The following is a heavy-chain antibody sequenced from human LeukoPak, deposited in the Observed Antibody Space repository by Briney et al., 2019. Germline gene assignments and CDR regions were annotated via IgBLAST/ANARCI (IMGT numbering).Heavy chain of an antibody. CDR2: INPNSGGT. CDR1: GYTFTGYY. D-gene: IGHD2-15*01. J-gene: IGHJ6*03. Sequence: ASVKVSCKASGYTFTGYYMHWVRQAPGQGLEWMGRINPNSGGTNYAQKFQGRVTMTRDTSFSTAYMELSRLRSDDTAVYYCAKETLAGYCSGGSCYPPYYYYMDVWGKGTTVTVSS. CDR3: AKETLAGYCSGGSCYPPYYYYMDV. V-gene: IGHV1-2*06.